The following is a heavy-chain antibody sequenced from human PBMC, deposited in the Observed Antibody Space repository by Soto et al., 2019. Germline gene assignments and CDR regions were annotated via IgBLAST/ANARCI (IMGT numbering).Heavy chain of an antibody. CDR2: ISNSFSDGNT. CDR3: AKVFSPEGGNYFDH. V-gene: IGHV3-23*01. CDR1: GFTFSNYA. Sequence: QAGGSLRLSCAASGFTFSNYAMDWVRQAPGKGLEWVSAISNSFSDGNTHYADSVKGRFTISRDNDKNTVFLEMNSLRAEDTAVYYCAKVFSPEGGNYFDHWGQGTLVTVSS. J-gene: IGHJ4*02.